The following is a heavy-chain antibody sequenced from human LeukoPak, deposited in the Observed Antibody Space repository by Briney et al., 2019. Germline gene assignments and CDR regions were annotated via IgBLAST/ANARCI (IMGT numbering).Heavy chain of an antibody. CDR3: AREGGDRVVVPAAGWFDP. Sequence: PGRSLRLSCAASGFTFSSYGMHWVRQAPGKGLEWVAVIWYDGSNKYYADSVKDRFTISRDNSKNTLYLQMNSLRAEDTAVYYCAREGGDRVVVPAAGWFDPWGQGTLVTVSS. CDR1: GFTFSSYG. CDR2: IWYDGSNK. D-gene: IGHD2-2*01. V-gene: IGHV3-33*01. J-gene: IGHJ5*02.